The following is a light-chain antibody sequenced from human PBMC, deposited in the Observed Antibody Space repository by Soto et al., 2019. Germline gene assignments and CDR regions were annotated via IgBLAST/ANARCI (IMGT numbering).Light chain of an antibody. CDR3: QSYDSSLSGSYV. Sequence: QSVLTQPPSVSGAPGQRVTISCTGSSSNIGAGYDVHWYQQLPGPSPKLLIYGNSNRPSGVPDRFSGSKSGTSASLAITGLQAEDEADYYCQSYDSSLSGSYVFGTGTKVTVL. CDR2: GNS. J-gene: IGLJ1*01. V-gene: IGLV1-40*01. CDR1: SSNIGAGYD.